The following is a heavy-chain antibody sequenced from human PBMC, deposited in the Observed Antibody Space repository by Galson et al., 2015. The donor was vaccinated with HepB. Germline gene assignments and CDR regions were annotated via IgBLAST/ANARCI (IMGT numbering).Heavy chain of an antibody. V-gene: IGHV3-30*04. Sequence: SLRLSCAASGFTFSSYAMHWVRQAPGKGLEWVAVISYDGSNKYYADSVKGRFTISRDNSKNTLYLQMNSLRAEDTAVYYCARDIVAVAGHDAFDIWGQGTMVTVSS. CDR3: ARDIVAVAGHDAFDI. CDR2: ISYDGSNK. D-gene: IGHD6-19*01. J-gene: IGHJ3*02. CDR1: GFTFSSYA.